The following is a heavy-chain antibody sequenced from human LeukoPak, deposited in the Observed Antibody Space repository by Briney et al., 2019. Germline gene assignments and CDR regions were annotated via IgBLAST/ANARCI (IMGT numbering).Heavy chain of an antibody. D-gene: IGHD3-3*01. CDR3: AKDDRYYDFWSGYHHYFDY. Sequence: GGSLRLSCAASGFTFSDYYMSWIRQAPGKGLEWVSYISSSGSTIYYADSVKGRFTISRDNSKNTLYLQMNSLRAEDTAVYYCAKDDRYYDFWSGYHHYFDYWGQGTLVTVSS. J-gene: IGHJ4*02. CDR2: ISSSGSTI. V-gene: IGHV3-11*04. CDR1: GFTFSDYY.